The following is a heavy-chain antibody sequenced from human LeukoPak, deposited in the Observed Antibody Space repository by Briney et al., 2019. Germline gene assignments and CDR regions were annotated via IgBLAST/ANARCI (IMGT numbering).Heavy chain of an antibody. CDR1: GYTFTSYG. Sequence: RASVKVSCKASGYTFTSYGISWVRQAPGQGLEWMGWISAYNGNTNYAQKLQGRVTMTTDTSTSTAYMELRSLRSDDTAVYYCARDYPYYYGSGSFGSGMDVWGQGTTVTVSS. V-gene: IGHV1-18*01. CDR3: ARDYPYYYGSGSFGSGMDV. CDR2: ISAYNGNT. J-gene: IGHJ6*02. D-gene: IGHD3-10*01.